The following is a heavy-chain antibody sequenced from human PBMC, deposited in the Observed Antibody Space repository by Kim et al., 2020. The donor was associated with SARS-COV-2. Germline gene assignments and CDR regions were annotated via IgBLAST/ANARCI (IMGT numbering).Heavy chain of an antibody. D-gene: IGHD4-17*01. J-gene: IGHJ6*02. CDR3: ARDGKRMTTVTTKAYYYYGMDV. Sequence: GGSLRLSCAASGFTFSSYAMHWVRQAPGKGLEWVAVISYDGSNKYYADSVKGRFTISRDNSKNTLYLQMNSLRAEDTAVYYCARDGKRMTTVTTKAYYYYGMDVWGQGTTVTVSS. CDR2: ISYDGSNK. V-gene: IGHV3-30*04. CDR1: GFTFSSYA.